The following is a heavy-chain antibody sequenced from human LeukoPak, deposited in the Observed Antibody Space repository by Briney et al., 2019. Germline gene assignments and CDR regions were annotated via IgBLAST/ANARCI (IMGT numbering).Heavy chain of an antibody. D-gene: IGHD3-10*01. J-gene: IGHJ4*02. CDR3: ARQGIFFGSGPFDS. CDR1: GYTFTSYY. Sequence: ASVKVSCKASGYTFTSYYIHWVRQAPGQGLEWMGIINPSDGSTSYAQKLQGRVTMTRDMSTSTVYMELSSLRSEDTAVYYCARQGIFFGSGPFDSWGQGTLVTVSS. CDR2: INPSDGST. V-gene: IGHV1-46*01.